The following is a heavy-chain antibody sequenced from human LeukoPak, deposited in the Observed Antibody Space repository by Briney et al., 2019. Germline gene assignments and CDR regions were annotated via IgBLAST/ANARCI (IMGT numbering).Heavy chain of an antibody. Sequence: ASVKVSCKASGYTFTSYDINWVRQATGQGLEWMGWMNPNSGNTGYAQKFQGRVTMTRNTSISTAYMELSSLRSEDTAVYYCARGDEYSSGSTTDYWGQGTLVTVSS. J-gene: IGHJ4*02. CDR3: ARGDEYSSGSTTDY. D-gene: IGHD6-19*01. CDR1: GYTFTSYD. V-gene: IGHV1-8*01. CDR2: MNPNSGNT.